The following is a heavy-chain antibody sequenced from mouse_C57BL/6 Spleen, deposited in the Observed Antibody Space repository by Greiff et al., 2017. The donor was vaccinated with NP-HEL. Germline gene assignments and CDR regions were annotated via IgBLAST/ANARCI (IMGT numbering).Heavy chain of an antibody. CDR2: IRSKSNNYAT. Sequence: DVHLVESGGGLVQPKGSLKLSCAASGFSFNTYAMNWVRQAPGKGLEWVARIRSKSNNYATYYADSVQDRFTISRDASESMLYLPMNHLKTEDTAMYYCVRLGLRYAMDYWGQRTSVTVSS. CDR3: VRLGLRYAMDY. V-gene: IGHV10-1*01. J-gene: IGHJ4*01. D-gene: IGHD2-4*01. CDR1: GFSFNTYA.